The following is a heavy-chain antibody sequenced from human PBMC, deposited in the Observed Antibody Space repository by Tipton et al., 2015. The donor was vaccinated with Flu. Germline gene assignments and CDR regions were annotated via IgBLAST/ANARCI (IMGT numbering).Heavy chain of an antibody. CDR2: ISSSGSTI. CDR3: ARVRYSSSWYADY. V-gene: IGHV3-48*03. J-gene: IGHJ4*02. Sequence: SLRLSCAASGFTFSSYEMNWVRQAPGKGLEWVSYISSSGSTIYYADSVKGRFTISRDNAKNSLYLQMNSPRAEDTAVYYCARVRYSSSWYADYWGQGTLVTVSS. CDR1: GFTFSSYE. D-gene: IGHD6-13*01.